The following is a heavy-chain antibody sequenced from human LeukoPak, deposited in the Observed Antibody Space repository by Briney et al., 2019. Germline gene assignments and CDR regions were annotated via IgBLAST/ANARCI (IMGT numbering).Heavy chain of an antibody. Sequence: GGSLRLSCAASGFTLSIYSMNWVRQAPGKGLEWISYITSSSTTTYYADSVKGRFTISRDNAKNSLYLQMNSLRAEDTAVYYCGRYREAKYFDYWGQGTLVTVFS. J-gene: IGHJ4*02. D-gene: IGHD1-26*01. CDR3: GRYREAKYFDY. CDR1: GFTLSIYS. V-gene: IGHV3-48*04. CDR2: ITSSSTTT.